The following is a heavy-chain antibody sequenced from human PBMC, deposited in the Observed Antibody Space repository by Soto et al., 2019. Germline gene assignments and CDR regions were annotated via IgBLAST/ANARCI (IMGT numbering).Heavy chain of an antibody. J-gene: IGHJ4*02. CDR2: IQTDTGHP. Sequence: QVQLVQSGPEVKKPGASVKVSCKASGYTFLKYGINWVRQTPGQGLEWMGGIQTDTGHPNVAQKFQDRVTMTTDTSTGTAYMERRGLRSGDTATYYCAKDRGYVYRFDRWGEGTLVTVS. D-gene: IGHD3-16*01. CDR1: GYTFLKYG. CDR3: AKDRGYVYRFDR. V-gene: IGHV1-18*01.